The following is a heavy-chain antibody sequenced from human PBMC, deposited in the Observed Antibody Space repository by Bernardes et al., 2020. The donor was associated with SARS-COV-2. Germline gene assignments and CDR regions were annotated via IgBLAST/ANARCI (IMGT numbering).Heavy chain of an antibody. CDR2: INRSGGT. Sequence: SETLSLTCVIYGGSFSGYYWTWIRQSPGKGLEWIGEINRSGGTKYNPSLQSRVTISIDTSKNQFSLKLRSVTAADTSVYYCARQTPTFDPWGQGTLVSFS. J-gene: IGHJ5*02. D-gene: IGHD1-1*01. CDR3: ARQTPTFDP. V-gene: IGHV4-34*01. CDR1: GGSFSGYY.